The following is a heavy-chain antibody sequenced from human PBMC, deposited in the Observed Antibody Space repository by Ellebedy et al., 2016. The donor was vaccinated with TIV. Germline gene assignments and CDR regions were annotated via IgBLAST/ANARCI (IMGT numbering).Heavy chain of an antibody. CDR2: ISSSSSKI. V-gene: IGHV3-48*04. Sequence: PGGSLRLSCAVSRLTFSRYEMSWVRQAPGKGLEWISYISSSSSKIYYADSVKGRFTISRDNDKNSLCLQMNGLRAEDTAVYYCAISTVMIHFQHWGQGTLVTVSS. CDR1: RLTFSRYE. J-gene: IGHJ1*01. D-gene: IGHD3-16*01. CDR3: AISTVMIHFQH.